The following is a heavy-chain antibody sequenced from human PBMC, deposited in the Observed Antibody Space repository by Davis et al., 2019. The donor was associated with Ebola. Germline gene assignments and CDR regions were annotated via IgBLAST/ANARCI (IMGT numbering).Heavy chain of an antibody. CDR3: ARDTRVATWFYYMDV. J-gene: IGHJ6*03. CDR1: GYPFSSYG. Sequence: ASVKVSCKASGYPFSSYGLSWVRQAPGQGLEWLGWISGYNGDTKYAQKFQGRVTMTTDTSTSTAYMELRSLRCGDTAVYYCARDTRVATWFYYMDVWGKGTTVTVSS. V-gene: IGHV1-18*01. CDR2: ISGYNGDT. D-gene: IGHD4-23*01.